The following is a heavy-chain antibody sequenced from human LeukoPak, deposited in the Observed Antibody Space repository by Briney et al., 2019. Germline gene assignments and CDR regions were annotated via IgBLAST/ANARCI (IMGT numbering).Heavy chain of an antibody. CDR1: GFTFSSYG. J-gene: IGHJ4*02. Sequence: GGSLRLSCAASGFTFSSYGMHWVRQAPGKGLEWVAVISYDGSNKYYADSVKGRFTISRDNSKNTLYLQMNSLRAEDTAVYYCARAAYYYDSSGYGIDYWGQGTLVTVSS. CDR2: ISYDGSNK. D-gene: IGHD3-22*01. CDR3: ARAAYYYDSSGYGIDY. V-gene: IGHV3-30*19.